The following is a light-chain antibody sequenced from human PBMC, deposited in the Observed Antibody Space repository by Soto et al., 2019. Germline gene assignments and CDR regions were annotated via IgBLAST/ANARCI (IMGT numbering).Light chain of an antibody. Sequence: EIVLTQSPAALSVSPGGRATLSCRASQDVMYDLAWYQQKPGQAPRLLVYGASTRATDAPPRFRGSGSGREFSLTISSLLSEDFATYYCQQYRSWPRTFGQGSRVEIK. V-gene: IGKV3-15*01. CDR1: QDVMYD. CDR2: GAS. CDR3: QQYRSWPRT. J-gene: IGKJ1*01.